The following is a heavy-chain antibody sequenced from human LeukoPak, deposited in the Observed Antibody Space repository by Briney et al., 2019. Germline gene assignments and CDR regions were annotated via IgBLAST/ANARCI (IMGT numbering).Heavy chain of an antibody. CDR1: GGSISSSNW. CDR2: IYHSGST. Sequence: PSGTLSLTCAVSGGSISSSNWWSWVRQPPGKGLEWIGTIYHSGSTYYNPSLKSRVTMSVDTSKNQFSLKLSSVTAADTAVYYCARVELRYYYMDVWGKGTTVTVSS. J-gene: IGHJ6*03. CDR3: ARVELRYYYMDV. V-gene: IGHV4-4*02.